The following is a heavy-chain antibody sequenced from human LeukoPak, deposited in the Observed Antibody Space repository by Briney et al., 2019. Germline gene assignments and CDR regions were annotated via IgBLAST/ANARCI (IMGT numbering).Heavy chain of an antibody. J-gene: IGHJ6*03. CDR2: IIPIFGTA. CDR3: ARMTSKLLYYYYYMDV. CDR1: GGTFSSYA. Sequence: SVKASCKASGGTFSSYAISWVRQAPGQGLEWMGGIIPIFGTANYAQKFQGRVTITTDESTSTAYMELSSLRSEDTAVYYCARMTSKLLYYYYYMDVWGKGTTVTVSS. V-gene: IGHV1-69*05. D-gene: IGHD2-21*01.